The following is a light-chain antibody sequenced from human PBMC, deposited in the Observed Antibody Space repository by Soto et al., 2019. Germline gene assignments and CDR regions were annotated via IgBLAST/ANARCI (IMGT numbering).Light chain of an antibody. CDR1: QSVSIY. V-gene: IGKV3-11*01. J-gene: IGKJ4*01. Sequence: TVLTQSPVTLSLFPGERATLSCRASQSVSIYLAWFQQKPGQAPRLLIYDASNRATGIPARFSGSGSGTDFTLTISSLEPEDFAVYYCQQRSNWPPRITFGGGTKVEI. CDR3: QQRSNWPPRIT. CDR2: DAS.